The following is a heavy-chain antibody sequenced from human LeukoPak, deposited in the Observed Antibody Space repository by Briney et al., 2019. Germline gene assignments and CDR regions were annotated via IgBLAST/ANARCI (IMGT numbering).Heavy chain of an antibody. Sequence: GGSLRLSCAASGFTFDDYAMHWVRQAPGKGLEWVSGISWKSDRIGYADSVKGRFTTSRDNAKNSLYLQMNSLRAEDTALYYCAKSGIIQGYYFYYMDVWGKGTTVTISS. D-gene: IGHD5-18*01. CDR1: GFTFDDYA. CDR2: ISWKSDRI. CDR3: AKSGIIQGYYFYYMDV. V-gene: IGHV3-9*01. J-gene: IGHJ6*03.